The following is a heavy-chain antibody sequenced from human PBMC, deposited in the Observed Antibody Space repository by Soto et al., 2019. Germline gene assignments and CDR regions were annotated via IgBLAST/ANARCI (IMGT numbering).Heavy chain of an antibody. J-gene: IGHJ3*02. CDR3: ARDLDTAMVGPI. D-gene: IGHD5-18*01. V-gene: IGHV1-69*13. CDR1: GGTFSSYA. Sequence: SVKVSCKASGGTFSSYAISWVRQAPGQGLEWMGGIIPIFGTANYAQKFQGRVTITADESTSTAYMELSSLRSEDTAVYYCARDLDTAMVGPIWGQGTMVTVSS. CDR2: IIPIFGTA.